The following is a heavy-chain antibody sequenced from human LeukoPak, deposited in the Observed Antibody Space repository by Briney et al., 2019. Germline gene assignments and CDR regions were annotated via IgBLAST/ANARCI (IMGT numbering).Heavy chain of an antibody. D-gene: IGHD3-10*01. CDR1: GCSISSYY. V-gene: IGHV3-43*02. CDR3: AKDMFPPYGWGSHSNGFDP. Sequence: ETLSLTCTVSGCSISSYYRNWIRQPPGKGLEWVSLISGDGGYTYYADSVKGRFTISRDNTKNSLYLQMNSLRTEDTALYYCAKDMFPPYGWGSHSNGFDPWGQGTLVTVSS. J-gene: IGHJ5*02. CDR2: ISGDGGYT.